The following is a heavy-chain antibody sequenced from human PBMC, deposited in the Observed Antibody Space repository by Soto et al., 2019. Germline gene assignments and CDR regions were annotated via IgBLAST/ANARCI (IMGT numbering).Heavy chain of an antibody. CDR3: ARGGYSGGYYIRDY. CDR2: IIPIFGTA. Sequence: SVKVSCKASGGTFSSYAISWVRQAPGQGLEWMGGIIPIFGTANYAQKFQGRVTITADESTSTAYMELSSLRSEDTAVYYCARGGYSGGYYIRDYWGQGTQVTVSS. CDR1: GGTFSSYA. J-gene: IGHJ4*02. D-gene: IGHD1-26*01. V-gene: IGHV1-69*13.